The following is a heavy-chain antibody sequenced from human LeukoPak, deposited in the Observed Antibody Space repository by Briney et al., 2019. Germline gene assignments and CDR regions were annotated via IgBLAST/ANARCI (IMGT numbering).Heavy chain of an antibody. V-gene: IGHV4-59*12. CDR2: IYYSGST. J-gene: IGHJ4*02. CDR1: GGSISSYY. Sequence: SETLSLTCTVSGGSISSYYWSWIRQPPGKGLEWIGYIYYSGSTNYNPSLKSRVTISVDTSKNQFSLKLSSVTAADTAVYYCARDGVTMVRGVPSEFDYWGQGTLVTVSS. D-gene: IGHD3-10*01. CDR3: ARDGVTMVRGVPSEFDY.